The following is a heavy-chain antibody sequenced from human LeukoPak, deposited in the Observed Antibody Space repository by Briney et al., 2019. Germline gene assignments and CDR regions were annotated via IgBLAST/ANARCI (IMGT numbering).Heavy chain of an antibody. Sequence: GRSLRLSCAASGFTFSSYGMHWVRQAPGKGLEWVAVISYDGSNKYYADSGKGRFTISRDNSKHTLYMQMNSLKAEDTAVYYCAKEDSGYDYCYIDYWGQGTLVTVSS. CDR2: ISYDGSNK. J-gene: IGHJ4*02. CDR3: AKEDSGYDYCYIDY. V-gene: IGHV3-30*18. CDR1: GFTFSSYG. D-gene: IGHD5-12*01.